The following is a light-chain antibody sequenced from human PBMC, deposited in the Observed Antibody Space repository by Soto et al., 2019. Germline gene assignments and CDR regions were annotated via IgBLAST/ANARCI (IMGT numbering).Light chain of an antibody. J-gene: IGLJ2*01. V-gene: IGLV1-47*01. CDR2: RDT. CDR1: RSNIEDNY. Sequence: QSVLTQSPSASGTPGQRVTISCSGTRSNIEDNYVYWYQQLPGAAPKVLIYRDTQRPSGVPDRFSGSKSDTSASLAISGLRSEDEADYYCAAWDDNLNGVVFGGGTQLTVL. CDR3: AAWDDNLNGVV.